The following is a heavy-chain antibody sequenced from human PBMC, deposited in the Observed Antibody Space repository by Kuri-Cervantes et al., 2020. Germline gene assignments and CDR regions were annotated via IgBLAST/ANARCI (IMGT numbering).Heavy chain of an antibody. D-gene: IGHD2-21*01. V-gene: IGHV3-23*01. Sequence: GGSLRLSCAASGFTFSSYWMSWVRQAPGKGLEWVSAISGSGGSTYYADSVKGRFTISRDNSKNTLYLQMNSLRVEDTAIFYCARGVRVVVATNYYYGLDVWGQGTTVTVSS. CDR2: ISGSGGST. CDR1: GFTFSSYW. J-gene: IGHJ6*02. CDR3: ARGVRVVVATNYYYGLDV.